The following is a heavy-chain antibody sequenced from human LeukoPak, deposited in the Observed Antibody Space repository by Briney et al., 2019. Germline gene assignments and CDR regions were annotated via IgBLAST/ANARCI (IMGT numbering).Heavy chain of an antibody. CDR2: ISSSGSTI. CDR3: VTEWEFDAFDI. Sequence: GGSLRLSCAASGFTVSYNYMSWVRQAPGKGLEWVSYISSSGSTIYYADSVKGRFTISRDNAKNSLYLQMNSLRAEDTAVYYCVTEWEFDAFDIWGQGTMVTVSS. J-gene: IGHJ3*02. CDR1: GFTVSYNY. V-gene: IGHV3-11*04. D-gene: IGHD1-26*01.